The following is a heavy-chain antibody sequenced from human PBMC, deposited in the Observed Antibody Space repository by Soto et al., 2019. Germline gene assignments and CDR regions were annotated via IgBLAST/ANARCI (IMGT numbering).Heavy chain of an antibody. Sequence: QVQLVESGGGVVQPGRSLRLSCAASGFTFSSYGMHWVRQAPGKGLEWVAVISYDGSNKYYADSVKGRFTISRDNSKNTLYLQMNSLRAEDTAVYYCAKGDRCGSYGHWGQGTLVTVSS. CDR1: GFTFSSYG. CDR3: AKGDRCGSYGH. CDR2: ISYDGSNK. V-gene: IGHV3-30*18. D-gene: IGHD1-26*01. J-gene: IGHJ4*02.